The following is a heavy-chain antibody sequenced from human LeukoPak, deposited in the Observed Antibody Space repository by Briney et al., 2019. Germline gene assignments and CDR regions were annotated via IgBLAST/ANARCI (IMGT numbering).Heavy chain of an antibody. CDR3: ARGAKGIAAAGPPLLLDYGMDV. J-gene: IGHJ6*02. D-gene: IGHD6-13*01. V-gene: IGHV5-51*01. CDR2: IYPGDSDT. Sequence: GESLKISCKGSGYSFTSYWISWVRQMPGKGLEWMGIIYPGDSDTRYSPSFQGQVTISADKSISTAYLQWSSLKASDTAMYYCARGAKGIAAAGPPLLLDYGMDVWGQGTTVTVSS. CDR1: GYSFTSYW.